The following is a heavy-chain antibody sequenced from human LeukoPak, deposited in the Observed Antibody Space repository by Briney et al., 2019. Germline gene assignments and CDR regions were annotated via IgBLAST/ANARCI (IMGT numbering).Heavy chain of an antibody. CDR2: ISSPGTT. CDR1: GFTVSSSY. D-gene: IGHD6-13*01. Sequence: GGSLRLSCAASGFTVSSSYMSWVRQAPGKGLERVSIISSPGTTYYADSVKGRFTISRDNSKNTVYLQVNSLRDEDTAVYYCARDLEAANTYYFDYWGQGTMVTVSS. J-gene: IGHJ4*02. V-gene: IGHV3-66*01. CDR3: ARDLEAANTYYFDY.